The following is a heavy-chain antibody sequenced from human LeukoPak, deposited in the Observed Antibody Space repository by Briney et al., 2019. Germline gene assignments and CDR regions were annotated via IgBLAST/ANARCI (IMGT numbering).Heavy chain of an antibody. CDR1: GFTFSSYA. D-gene: IGHD6-13*01. Sequence: HPGGSLRLSCAASGFTFSSYAMSWVRQAPGKGLEWVSAISGSGGSTYYADSVKGRFTISRDNSKNTLYLQMNSLRAEDTAVYYCAKGRSSSWRWKSSVDPWGQGTLVTVSS. CDR2: ISGSGGST. CDR3: AKGRSSSWRWKSSVDP. J-gene: IGHJ5*02. V-gene: IGHV3-23*01.